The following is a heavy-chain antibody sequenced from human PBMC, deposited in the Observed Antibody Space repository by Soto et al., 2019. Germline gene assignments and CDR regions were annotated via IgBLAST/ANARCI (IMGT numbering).Heavy chain of an antibody. CDR3: ARVVVGAPPGYYYYGMDV. CDR1: GDSVSSNSAA. D-gene: IGHD1-26*01. V-gene: IGHV6-1*01. Sequence: KQSQTLSLTCAISGDSVSSNSAAWNWIRQSPSRGLEWLGRTYYRSKWYNDYAVSVKSRITINPDTSKNQFSLQLNSVTPEDTAVYYCARVVVGAPPGYYYYGMDVWGQGTTVTVSS. CDR2: TYYRSKWYN. J-gene: IGHJ6*02.